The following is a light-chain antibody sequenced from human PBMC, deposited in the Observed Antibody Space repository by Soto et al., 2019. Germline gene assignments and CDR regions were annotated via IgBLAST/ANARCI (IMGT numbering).Light chain of an antibody. CDR3: CSYAGRTTL. V-gene: IGLV2-23*02. CDR2: EVS. Sequence: QCVLTKPAYVSGLPGQSITISCTGTSSDVGSYDLVSWYRQLPGNVPKLIIYEVSKRPSGVSNRFSGSESGNTASLTISGLQAEDEADYYCCSYAGRTTLFGTGTKVTVL. J-gene: IGLJ1*01. CDR1: SSDVGSYDL.